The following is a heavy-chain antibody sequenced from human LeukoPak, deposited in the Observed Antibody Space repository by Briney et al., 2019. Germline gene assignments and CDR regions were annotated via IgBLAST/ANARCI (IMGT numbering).Heavy chain of an antibody. Sequence: PSETLSLTRSVSGVSMSSYYWTWIRLPAGKGLEWIGRIYSGGSTNYNPSLKSRVTMSVDTSKNQFSLRLTSVTAADTAFYYCAREFYYYDSSGDNWFDPWGQGTLVTVSS. CDR2: IYSGGST. V-gene: IGHV4-4*07. CDR3: AREFYYYDSSGDNWFDP. CDR1: GVSMSSYY. D-gene: IGHD3-22*01. J-gene: IGHJ5*02.